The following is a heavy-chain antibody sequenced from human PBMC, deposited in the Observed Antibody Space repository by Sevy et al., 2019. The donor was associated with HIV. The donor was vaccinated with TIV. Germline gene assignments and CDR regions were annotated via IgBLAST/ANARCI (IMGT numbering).Heavy chain of an antibody. CDR3: ARGEGYCSGGSCYAWGAFDI. J-gene: IGHJ3*02. D-gene: IGHD2-15*01. CDR2: IKQDGSEK. V-gene: IGHV3-7*03. Sequence: GGSLRLSCAASGFTFSSYWMSWVRQAPGKGLEWVANIKQDGSEKYYVDSVKGRFTISRDNAKNSLYLQMNSLRAEDTAVCYCARGEGYCSGGSCYAWGAFDIWGQGTMVTVSS. CDR1: GFTFSSYW.